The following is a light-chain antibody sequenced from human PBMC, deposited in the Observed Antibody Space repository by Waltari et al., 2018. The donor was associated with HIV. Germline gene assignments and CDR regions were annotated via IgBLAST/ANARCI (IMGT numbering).Light chain of an antibody. V-gene: IGLV3-21*03. CDR2: DDS. Sequence: SYVLAQPPSVSVAPGKTARIACGGNNIGNKSLHWYQQGPGQAPVLVSYDDSDRPSGIPERIPGSSAGNTANLTSSRVEDGDEADYYCQVWDSNTDHVLFGGGTKLTFL. CDR3: QVWDSNTDHVL. J-gene: IGLJ2*01. CDR1: NIGNKS.